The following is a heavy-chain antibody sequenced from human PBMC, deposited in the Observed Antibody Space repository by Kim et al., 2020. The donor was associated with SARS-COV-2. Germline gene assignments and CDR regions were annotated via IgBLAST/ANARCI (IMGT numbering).Heavy chain of an antibody. D-gene: IGHD6-13*01. J-gene: IGHJ6*02. CDR3: AAGYSSSRLNYCYYGMDV. CDR1: GGTFSSYA. CDR2: IIPIFGPA. Sequence: SVKVSCKASGGTFSSYAISWVRQAPGQGLEWMGGIIPIFGPANYAQKFQGRVTITADESTSTAYMELSSLRSEDTAVYYCAAGYSSSRLNYCYYGMDVWGQGTTVTVAS. V-gene: IGHV1-69*13.